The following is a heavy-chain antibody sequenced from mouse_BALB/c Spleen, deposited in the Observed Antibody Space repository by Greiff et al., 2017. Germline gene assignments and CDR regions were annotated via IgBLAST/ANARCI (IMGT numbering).Heavy chain of an antibody. CDR2: INPYNDGT. V-gene: IGHV1-14*01. CDR3: AFYGYDVNAMDY. J-gene: IGHJ4*01. Sequence: LVESGPELVKPGASVKMSCKASGYTFTSYVMHWVKQKPGQGLEWIGYINPYNDGTKYNEKFKGKATLTSDKSSSTAYMELSSLTSEDSAVYYCAFYGYDVNAMDYWGQGTSVTVSS. D-gene: IGHD2-2*01. CDR1: GYTFTSYV.